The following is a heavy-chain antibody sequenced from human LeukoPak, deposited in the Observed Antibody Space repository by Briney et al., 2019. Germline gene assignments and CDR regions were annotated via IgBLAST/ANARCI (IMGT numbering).Heavy chain of an antibody. CDR2: ISSSSSHI. D-gene: IGHD3-10*01. J-gene: IGHJ4*02. CDR1: GFTFSISA. V-gene: IGHV3-21*01. Sequence: GGSLRLSCAASGFTFSISAMSWFRQAPGKGLEGVSSISSSSSHIYYADSVKGRFTISRDNAKNSLYLQMNSLRAEDTAVYYCARVGSGTYYNYFDYWGQGNLVTVSS. CDR3: ARVGSGTYYNYFDY.